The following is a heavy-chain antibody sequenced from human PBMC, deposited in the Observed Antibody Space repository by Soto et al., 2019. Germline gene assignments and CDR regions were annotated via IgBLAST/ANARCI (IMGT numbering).Heavy chain of an antibody. J-gene: IGHJ5*02. CDR3: ARDDDYGGTNNWFDP. D-gene: IGHD4-17*01. Sequence: QVQLVESGGDFVKPGGSLRLSCAASGFTFSDYYMSWIRQAPGKGLECISYISGSGSNTYYADSVKGRFTVSRDNAKNSLYLQMNSLRAEDTAVYYCARDDDYGGTNNWFDPWGQGTLVTVSS. CDR2: ISGSGSNT. V-gene: IGHV3-11*01. CDR1: GFTFSDYY.